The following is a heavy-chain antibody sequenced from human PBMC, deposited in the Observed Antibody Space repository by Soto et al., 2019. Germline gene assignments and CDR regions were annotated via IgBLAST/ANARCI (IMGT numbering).Heavy chain of an antibody. Sequence: QLVQSGDEVKKPGASVKVSCRASGYIFNSVGVSWLRQVPGRGLEWMGWVSTYSEHTKSVQKIQDRVTLTADTSTSTVHMALRSFRSNDTAVYYCARDLNWNNVLGFDSWGQGTLVTVSS. V-gene: IGHV1-18*04. CDR3: ARDLNWNNVLGFDS. D-gene: IGHD1-20*01. CDR2: VSTYSEHT. J-gene: IGHJ4*02. CDR1: GYIFNSVG.